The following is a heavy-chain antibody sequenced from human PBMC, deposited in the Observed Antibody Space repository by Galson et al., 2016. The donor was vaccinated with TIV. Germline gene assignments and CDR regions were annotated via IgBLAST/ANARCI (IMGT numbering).Heavy chain of an antibody. CDR3: ARVFQSYQLAD. D-gene: IGHD1-1*01. J-gene: IGHJ4*02. CDR2: LSYDGSSK. V-gene: IGHV3-30-3*01. Sequence: SLRLSCAASGFTFSSYDMHWVRQAPGKGLEWVAVLSYDGSSKYYADSVKGRFTISRDKSKNTLYLQMDSLRTEDTAVYYCARVFQSYQLADWGQGTLVTVSS. CDR1: GFTFSSYD.